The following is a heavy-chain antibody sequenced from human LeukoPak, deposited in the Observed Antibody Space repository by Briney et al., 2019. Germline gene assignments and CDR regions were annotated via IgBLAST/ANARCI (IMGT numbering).Heavy chain of an antibody. V-gene: IGHV4-34*01. D-gene: IGHD6-13*01. CDR2: INHSGST. J-gene: IGHJ5*02. CDR3: ARVGIAAAGP. CDR1: GFTFSSYA. Sequence: PGGSLRLSCAASGFTFSSYAMSWVRQPPGKGLEWIGEINHSGSTNYNPSLKSRVTISVDTSKNQFSLKLSSVTAADTAVYYCARVGIAAAGPWGQGTLVTVSS.